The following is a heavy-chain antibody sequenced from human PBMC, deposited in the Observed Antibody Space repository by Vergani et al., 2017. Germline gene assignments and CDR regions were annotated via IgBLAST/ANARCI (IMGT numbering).Heavy chain of an antibody. Sequence: QVQLQESGPGLGKPPGTLSPTCAVPGDPISSNNRWTWVRQPPGKGLEGIGELCHTEDTKYSPSLKSRVTVSVDESRNLFSLRLNSVTAADTAVYYCATIGYRRWGYYFDYWGQGILVTVSS. CDR1: GDPISSNNR. J-gene: IGHJ4*02. V-gene: IGHV4-4*03. CDR2: LCHTEDT. CDR3: ATIGYRRWGYYFDY. D-gene: IGHD2-2*02.